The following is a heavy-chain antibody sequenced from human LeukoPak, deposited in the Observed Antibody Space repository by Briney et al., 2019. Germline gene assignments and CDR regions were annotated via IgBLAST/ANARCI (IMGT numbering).Heavy chain of an antibody. CDR3: AKGSRWSRPYYFDY. CDR2: ITDSGGST. V-gene: IGHV3-23*01. CDR1: GFSFSSYA. Sequence: PGGSLRLSCEGSGFSFSSYAMSWVRQAPGKGLEWVSAITDSGGSTYHADSVKGRFTISRDNSKSTLFLQMNSLRVEDTAVYYRAKGSRWSRPYYFDYWGLGTLVTVSS. J-gene: IGHJ4*02. D-gene: IGHD6-13*01.